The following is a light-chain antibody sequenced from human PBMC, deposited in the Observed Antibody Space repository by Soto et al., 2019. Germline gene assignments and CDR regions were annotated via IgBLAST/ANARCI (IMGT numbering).Light chain of an antibody. V-gene: IGKV2-24*01. Sequence: EIVMTQTPLSSPVALGQPASISFSSIQSLVHSDGNTYLSWLQQRPGQPPRLLISKISDRFSGVPDRFSGSGAGTDFTLTISRVEAEDVGVYYCMQGTQSPWTFGQGTKVDIK. CDR3: MQGTQSPWT. J-gene: IGKJ1*01. CDR2: KIS. CDR1: QSLVHSDGNTY.